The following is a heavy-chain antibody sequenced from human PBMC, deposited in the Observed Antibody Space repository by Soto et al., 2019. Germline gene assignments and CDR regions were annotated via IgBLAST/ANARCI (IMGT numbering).Heavy chain of an antibody. J-gene: IGHJ4*02. D-gene: IGHD1-7*01. V-gene: IGHV1-46*03. Sequence: GASVKVSCKASGYTFTSYYMHWVRQAPGQGLEWMGIINPSGGSTSYAQKFQGRVTMTRDTSTSTVYMELSSLRSEDTAVYYCARDIRNWNYVRGFGYWGQGTLVTVSS. CDR1: GYTFTSYY. CDR2: INPSGGST. CDR3: ARDIRNWNYVRGFGY.